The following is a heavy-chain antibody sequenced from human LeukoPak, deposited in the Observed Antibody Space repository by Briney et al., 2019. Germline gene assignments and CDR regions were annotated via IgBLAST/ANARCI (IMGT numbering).Heavy chain of an antibody. CDR3: ARSIIHPDY. CDR1: GFTFSSYA. V-gene: IGHV4-59*01. J-gene: IGHJ4*02. CDR2: IYYSGST. Sequence: GSLRLSCAASGFTFSSYAMSWIRQPPGKGLEWIGYIYYSGSTNYNPSLKSRVTISVDTSKNQFSLKLSSVTAADTAVYYCARSIIHPDYWGQGTLVTVSS.